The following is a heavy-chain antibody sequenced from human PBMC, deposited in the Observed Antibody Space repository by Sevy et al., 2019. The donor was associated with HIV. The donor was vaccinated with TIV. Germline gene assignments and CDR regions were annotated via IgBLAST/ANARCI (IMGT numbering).Heavy chain of an antibody. CDR1: GFTFSSYG. J-gene: IGHJ4*02. V-gene: IGHV3-30*18. D-gene: IGHD6-13*01. CDR2: ISYDGSNK. CDR3: AKDPAIAETYYLDY. Sequence: GGSLRVSCAASGFTFSSYGMHWVRQAPGKGLEWVAVISYDGSNKYYADSVKGRFTISRDNSKNTLYLQMNSLRAEDTDVYYCAKDPAIAETYYLDYWGQGTLVTVSS.